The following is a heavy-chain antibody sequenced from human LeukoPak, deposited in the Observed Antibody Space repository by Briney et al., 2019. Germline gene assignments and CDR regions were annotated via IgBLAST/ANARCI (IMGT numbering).Heavy chain of an antibody. D-gene: IGHD1-1*01. J-gene: IGHJ4*02. CDR3: ARGRTKLERFFDY. Sequence: SVKVSCKASGGTFSSYAISWVRQAPGQGLEWMGGIIPIFGTANYAQKFQGRVTITADESTSTAYMELSSLRSDDTAVYYCARGRTKLERFFDYWGQGTLVTVSS. V-gene: IGHV1-69*01. CDR2: IIPIFGTA. CDR1: GGTFSSYA.